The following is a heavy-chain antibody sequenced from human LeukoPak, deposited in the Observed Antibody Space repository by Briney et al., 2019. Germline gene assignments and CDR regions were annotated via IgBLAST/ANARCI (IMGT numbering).Heavy chain of an antibody. V-gene: IGHV3-30-3*01. CDR3: ARGVTTFGGVIVNHYFDY. CDR1: GFTFSSYA. Sequence: GGSLRLSCAASGFTFSSYAMHWVRQAPGKGREWVAVISYDGSNKYYADSVKGRFTISRDNSKNTLYLQMNSLRAEDTAVYYCARGVTTFGGVIVNHYFDYWGQGTLVTVSS. J-gene: IGHJ4*02. CDR2: ISYDGSNK. D-gene: IGHD3-16*02.